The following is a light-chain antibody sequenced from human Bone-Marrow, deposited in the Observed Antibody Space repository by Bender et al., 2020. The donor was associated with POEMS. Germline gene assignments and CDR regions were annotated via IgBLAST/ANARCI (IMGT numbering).Light chain of an antibody. CDR3: SSYAASLVI. CDR2: DVT. CDR1: RRDVGGFNY. Sequence: QSALTQPRSVSGSPGQSVTISCTGARRDVGGFNYVSWYQHHPGRAPKLIIYDVTNRPSGVPDRFSGSGSGNAASLTISGLQSEDEADYYCSSYAASLVIFGGGTKLTVL. V-gene: IGLV2-11*01. J-gene: IGLJ2*01.